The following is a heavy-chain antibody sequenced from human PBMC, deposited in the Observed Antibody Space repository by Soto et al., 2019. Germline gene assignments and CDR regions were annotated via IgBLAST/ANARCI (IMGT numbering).Heavy chain of an antibody. Sequence: SETLSLTCTVSGGSISNYYWSWIRQAPGKGLEWIAYIYNSGSTNYNPSLKSRVTISIDRSKNQFSLRLSSVTAADTAVYYCARVPGPWGQGTLVTVSS. CDR3: ARVPGP. J-gene: IGHJ5*02. CDR1: GGSISNYY. CDR2: IYNSGST. V-gene: IGHV4-59*12.